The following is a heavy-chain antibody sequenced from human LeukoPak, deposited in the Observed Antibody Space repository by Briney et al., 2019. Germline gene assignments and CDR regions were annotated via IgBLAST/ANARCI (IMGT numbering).Heavy chain of an antibody. Sequence: PGGSLRLSCAASGFTFSSYDMHWVRQATGKGLEWVSAIGTAGDTYYPGSVKGRFTISRDNSKNTLYLQMNSLRAEDTAVYYCARDDGPYYDILTGYPLLWGQGTLVTVSS. J-gene: IGHJ4*02. CDR3: ARDDGPYYDILTGYPLL. CDR2: IGTAGDT. V-gene: IGHV3-13*01. CDR1: GFTFSSYD. D-gene: IGHD3-9*01.